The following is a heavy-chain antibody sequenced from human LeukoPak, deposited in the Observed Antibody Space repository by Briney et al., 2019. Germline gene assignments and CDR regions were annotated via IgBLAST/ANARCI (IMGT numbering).Heavy chain of an antibody. D-gene: IGHD4-17*01. J-gene: IGHJ4*02. CDR3: ARTSTTVTTLHY. CDR2: ISYDGSNK. CDR1: GFTFSSYA. V-gene: IGHV3-30-3*01. Sequence: GGSLRLSCAASGFTFSSYAMHWVRQAPGKGLEWVAVISYDGSNKYYADSVKGRFTISRDNSKNTLYMQMNSLRAEDTAVYYCARTSTTVTTLHYWGQGTLVTVSS.